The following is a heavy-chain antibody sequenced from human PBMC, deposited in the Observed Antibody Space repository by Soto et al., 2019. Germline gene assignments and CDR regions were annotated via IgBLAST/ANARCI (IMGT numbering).Heavy chain of an antibody. CDR3: ARHNGSVEGVIIPYSNAPQYYYYYGMDV. CDR1: GYSFTSYW. J-gene: IGHJ6*02. CDR2: IYPGDSDT. Sequence: GESLKISCKGSGYSFTSYWIGWVRQMPGKGLEWMGIIYPGDSDTRYSPSFQGQVTISADKSISTAYLQWSSLKASDTAMYYYARHNGSVEGVIIPYSNAPQYYYYYGMDVWGQGTTVTVSS. V-gene: IGHV5-51*01. D-gene: IGHD3-10*01.